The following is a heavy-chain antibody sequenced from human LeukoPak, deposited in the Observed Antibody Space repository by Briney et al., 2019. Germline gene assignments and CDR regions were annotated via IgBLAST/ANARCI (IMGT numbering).Heavy chain of an antibody. D-gene: IGHD3-22*01. CDR1: GGSISPYY. J-gene: IGHJ4*02. Sequence: ASETLSLTCTVSGGSISPYYWSWIRQPPGKGLEWIGYIYYSGSTNYNPSLKSRVTISVDRSRNQFSLKLTSVTATDAAVYYCARVLIDSYYVVDHRGQGTLVTVSS. V-gene: IGHV4-59*01. CDR3: ARVLIDSYYVVDH. CDR2: IYYSGST.